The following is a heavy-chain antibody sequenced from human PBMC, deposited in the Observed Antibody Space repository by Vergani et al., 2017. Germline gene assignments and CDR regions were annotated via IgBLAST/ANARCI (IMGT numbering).Heavy chain of an antibody. Sequence: EVQLVQSGAEVKKPGATMKISCKVSGYTFTDHYMHWVKQAPGKGLEWMVLVDPEDGETIYAEKFKGRVTIAADTSTDTAHLELSSLRSEDTAVYYCATRQTVTTCGMEVWGQGTTVIVSS. CDR3: ATRQTVTTCGMEV. J-gene: IGHJ6*02. D-gene: IGHD4-17*01. CDR1: GYTFTDHY. V-gene: IGHV1-69-2*01. CDR2: VDPEDGET.